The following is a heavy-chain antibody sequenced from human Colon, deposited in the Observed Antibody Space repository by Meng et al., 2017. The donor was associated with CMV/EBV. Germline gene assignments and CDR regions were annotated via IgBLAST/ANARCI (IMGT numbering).Heavy chain of an antibody. Sequence: FTFSNYGIHWVRQAPDKGLEWVAFISDDGNNKQYVDSVKGRVTISRDNSKNTLYLQMNSLRADDTAVYYCAREGTLRRYYYYGMDVWGQGTMVTVSS. CDR3: AREGTLRRYYYYGMDV. V-gene: IGHV3-30*03. CDR2: ISDDGNNK. J-gene: IGHJ6*02. D-gene: IGHD5-12*01. CDR1: FTFSNYG.